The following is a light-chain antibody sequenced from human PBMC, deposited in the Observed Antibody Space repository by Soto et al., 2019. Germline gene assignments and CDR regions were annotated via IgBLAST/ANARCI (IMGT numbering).Light chain of an antibody. Sequence: EIVMTQSPATLSVSPGERATVSCRASQNINNNLAWYQQKVGQAPRVLIYGASTRATGIPARFSGSGSGTEFTLTISSLQSEDFAVYYCQQYNNWPLTFGGGTKAEIK. CDR3: QQYNNWPLT. V-gene: IGKV3-15*01. J-gene: IGKJ4*01. CDR1: QNINNN. CDR2: GAS.